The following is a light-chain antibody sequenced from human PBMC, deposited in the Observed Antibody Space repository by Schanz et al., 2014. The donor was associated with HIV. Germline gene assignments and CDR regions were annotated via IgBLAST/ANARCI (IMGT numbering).Light chain of an antibody. CDR1: SSNFRTNA. CDR3: ASWDDSLNGWV. CDR2: ANN. V-gene: IGLV1-44*01. J-gene: IGLJ3*02. Sequence: QSVLTQPPSASGTPGQRVTISCSGSSSNFRTNAVHRYHQLPGTAPRLLIQANNQRPSGVPDRFSGSKSGTSASLAISGLQSEDEGDYYCASWDDSLNGWVFGGGTKLTVL.